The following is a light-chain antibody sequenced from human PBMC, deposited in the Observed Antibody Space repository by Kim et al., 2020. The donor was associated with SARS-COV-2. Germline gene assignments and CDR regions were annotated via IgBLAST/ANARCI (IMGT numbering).Light chain of an antibody. V-gene: IGLV3-21*04. J-gene: IGLJ2*01. CDR1: NIGSEN. CDR2: YDD. Sequence: SYELTQPPSVSVAPGKTATITCGGNNIGSENVHWYQQQPGQAPVLVIHYDDGRPSGIPDRFSGSKSGNTATLTISRVEAGDEADYYCQVWDRSSDQVHFGGGTQLTVL. CDR3: QVWDRSSDQVH.